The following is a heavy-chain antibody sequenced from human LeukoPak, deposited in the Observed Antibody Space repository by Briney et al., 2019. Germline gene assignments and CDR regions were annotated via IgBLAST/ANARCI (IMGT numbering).Heavy chain of an antibody. V-gene: IGHV3-30-3*01. D-gene: IGHD4-17*01. J-gene: IGHJ4*02. Sequence: GGSLRLSCAASGFTFDDYAMHWVRQAPGKGLEWVAVISCDGSNKYYADSVKGRFTISRDNSKNTLYLQMNSLRAEDTAVYYCATTLNDYGDPFDYWGQGTLVTVSS. CDR2: ISCDGSNK. CDR1: GFTFDDYA. CDR3: ATTLNDYGDPFDY.